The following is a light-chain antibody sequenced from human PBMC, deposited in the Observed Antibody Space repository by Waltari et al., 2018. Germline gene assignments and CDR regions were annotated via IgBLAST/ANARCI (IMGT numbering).Light chain of an antibody. Sequence: QSVLTQPPSVSAAPGQRVTISCSGGSSNIWNNYVSWYRQFPGKAPKLLIYEDSERPSGIPGRFSGSKSGTSATLDITGLQAGDEADYYCGTWDSSLSGAVFGGGTHLTVL. CDR2: EDS. V-gene: IGLV1-51*02. CDR1: SSNIWNNY. CDR3: GTWDSSLSGAV. J-gene: IGLJ7*01.